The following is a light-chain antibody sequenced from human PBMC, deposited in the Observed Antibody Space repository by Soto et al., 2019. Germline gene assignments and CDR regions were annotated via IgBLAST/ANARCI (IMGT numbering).Light chain of an antibody. Sequence: LVMTHSPATLSVSPGERGTLACMASQSVSSNLAWYQQKPGQAPRLLIYDTSSRASGIPDRFSGSGSGTDFTLTISRLETEDFAVFYCQQYGTSEIIFGQGTRLEIK. J-gene: IGKJ5*01. V-gene: IGKV3-20*01. CDR3: QQYGTSEII. CDR1: QSVSSN. CDR2: DTS.